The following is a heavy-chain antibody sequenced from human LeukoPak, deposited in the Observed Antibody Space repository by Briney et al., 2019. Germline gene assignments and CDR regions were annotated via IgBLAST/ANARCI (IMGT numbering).Heavy chain of an antibody. Sequence: GGSLRLSCGASGFTFSSFWMSWVRQSPGKGLEWVANINQDGGEKYYVDSVKGRFTISRDNAKNTVYLQMNSLRVEDTAVYYCARRVGSSESSYYFDYWGQGTLVTVSS. D-gene: IGHD3-22*01. J-gene: IGHJ4*02. CDR3: ARRVGSSESSYYFDY. CDR2: INQDGGEK. V-gene: IGHV3-7*01. CDR1: GFTFSSFW.